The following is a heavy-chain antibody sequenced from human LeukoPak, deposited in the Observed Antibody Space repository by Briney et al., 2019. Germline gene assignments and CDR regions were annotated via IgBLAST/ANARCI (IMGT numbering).Heavy chain of an antibody. Sequence: SETLSLTCAVYGGSFSGYYWSWIRQPPGKGLERIGEINHSGSTNYNPSLKSRVTISVDTSKNQFSLKLNSVTAADTSVYYCARRPRNSGTYDGPPGLDYWGQGTLVTVSS. CDR3: ARRPRNSGTYDGPPGLDY. V-gene: IGHV4-34*01. D-gene: IGHD1-26*01. J-gene: IGHJ4*02. CDR1: GGSFSGYY. CDR2: INHSGST.